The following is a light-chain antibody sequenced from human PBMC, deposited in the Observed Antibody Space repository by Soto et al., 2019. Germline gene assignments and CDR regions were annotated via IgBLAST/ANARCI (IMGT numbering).Light chain of an antibody. CDR1: NIGGKN. CDR2: RDI. CDR3: QVWDSSTLWV. J-gene: IGLJ3*02. V-gene: IGLV3-9*01. Sequence: SYELTQPLSVSVALGQTARITYGENNIGGKNVHWYQQKPGQAPVLVLYRDINRPSGIPERFSGSNSGITATLTISRAQAGDEADYYCQVWDSSTLWVFGGGTKLTVL.